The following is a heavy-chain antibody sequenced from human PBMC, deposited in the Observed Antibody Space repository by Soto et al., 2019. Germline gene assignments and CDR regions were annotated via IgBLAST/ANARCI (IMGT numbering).Heavy chain of an antibody. CDR2: ISSSSGYI. CDR1: GFTFSTYS. Sequence: GGSLRLSCAASGFTFSTYSMNWVRQAPGKGLEWVSSISSSSGYISYADSVKGRFTISRDNAKNTLFLQMHSLRAEDTALYFCVRDRGYPDSFDVWGRGTMVTVSS. CDR3: VRDRGYPDSFDV. D-gene: IGHD5-18*01. V-gene: IGHV3-21*01. J-gene: IGHJ3*01.